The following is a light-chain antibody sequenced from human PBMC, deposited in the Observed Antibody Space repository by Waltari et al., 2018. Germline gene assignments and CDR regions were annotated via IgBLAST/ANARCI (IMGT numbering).Light chain of an antibody. CDR1: QSINRF. V-gene: IGKV1-39*01. J-gene: IGKJ4*01. CDR2: AAS. Sequence: DIQMTQFPSSLSASIGDRVTIPCRASQSINRFLNWFQQKPGKAPKVLIYAASNLEGGVPSRFSGSGSGTDFTLIINSLQPEDFATYYCQQSYSSPLTFGGGTKVEIK. CDR3: QQSYSSPLT.